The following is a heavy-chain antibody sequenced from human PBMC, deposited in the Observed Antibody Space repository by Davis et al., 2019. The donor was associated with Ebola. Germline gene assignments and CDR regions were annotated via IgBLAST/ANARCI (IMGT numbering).Heavy chain of an antibody. CDR3: AKTTLGGSSSGFDY. Sequence: GESLKISCAASGFTFSSYGMHWVRQAPGKGLEWVAVIWYDGSNKYYADSVKGRFTISRDNSKNTLYLQMNSLRAEDTAIYYCAKTTLGGSSSGFDYWGQGTLVTVSS. D-gene: IGHD6-6*01. J-gene: IGHJ4*02. V-gene: IGHV3-33*06. CDR2: IWYDGSNK. CDR1: GFTFSSYG.